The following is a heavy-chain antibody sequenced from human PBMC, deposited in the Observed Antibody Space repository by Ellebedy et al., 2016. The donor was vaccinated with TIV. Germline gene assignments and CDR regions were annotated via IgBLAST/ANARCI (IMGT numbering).Heavy chain of an antibody. D-gene: IGHD6-13*01. CDR1: GFTFSDYS. Sequence: GESLKISCAASGFTFSDYSMNWIRQAPGKGLEWVSSISSSGSTISYADSVKGRFTISRDNAKNSLYLQVNSLRAEDTAVYYCARDARFIDQQHNWFDPWGQGTLVTVSS. J-gene: IGHJ5*02. CDR3: ARDARFIDQQHNWFDP. CDR2: ISSSGSTI. V-gene: IGHV3-11*01.